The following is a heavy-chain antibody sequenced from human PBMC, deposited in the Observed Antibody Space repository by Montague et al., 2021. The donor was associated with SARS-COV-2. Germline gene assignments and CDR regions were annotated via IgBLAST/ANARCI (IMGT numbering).Heavy chain of an antibody. V-gene: IGHV3-30*04. CDR2: ISHDESNH. CDR1: RLPFNGYA. CDR3: AREGYRSGSFYMDY. D-gene: IGHD3-10*01. J-gene: IGHJ4*01. Sequence: SLRLSCAASRLPFNGYAMHWVRQAPGKGLEWLTFISHDESNHRYADSVKGRFTISRDNSKNTLYLQMDSLRPEDTAVYYCAREGYRSGSFYMDYWGQGTLVTASS.